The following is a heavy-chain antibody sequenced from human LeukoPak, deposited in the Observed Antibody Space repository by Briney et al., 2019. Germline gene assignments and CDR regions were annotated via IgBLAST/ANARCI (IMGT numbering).Heavy chain of an antibody. V-gene: IGHV4-4*07. CDR2: IYSSGTT. Sequence: SETLSLTCTVSGGSISNYYWSWIRQPAGKGLEWIGRIYSSGTTNYNPSLKSRVTISVDKSKNQFSLKLSSVTAADTAVYYCAVGGVYLRGGAEAFDIWGQGTMVTVSS. J-gene: IGHJ3*02. CDR3: AVGGVYLRGGAEAFDI. D-gene: IGHD3-10*01. CDR1: GGSISNYY.